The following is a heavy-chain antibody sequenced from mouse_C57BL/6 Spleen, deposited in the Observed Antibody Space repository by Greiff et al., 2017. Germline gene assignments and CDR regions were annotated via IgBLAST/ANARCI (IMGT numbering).Heavy chain of an antibody. CDR1: GYTFTSYW. CDR2: IDPSDSET. Sequence: QVQLQQPGAELVRPGSSVKLSCKASGYTFTSYWMHWVKQRPIQGLEWIGNIDPSDSETHYNQKFTDKATLTVDKSSSTAYMQLSSLTSEDSAVYYCTRYYYGSSHVDDWGQGTTLTVSS. CDR3: TRYYYGSSHVDD. J-gene: IGHJ2*01. D-gene: IGHD1-1*01. V-gene: IGHV1-52*01.